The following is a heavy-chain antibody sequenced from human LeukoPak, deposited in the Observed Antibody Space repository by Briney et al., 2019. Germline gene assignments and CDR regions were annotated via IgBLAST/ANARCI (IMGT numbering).Heavy chain of an antibody. J-gene: IGHJ4*02. CDR3: AKDRHGYFDY. CDR2: INSDGSST. Sequence: GGSLRLSCAASGFTFSSYWMHWVRQVPGKGLVWVSRINSDGSSTSYADSVKGRFTISRDNAKNTLYVQMNSLRAEDTALYYCAKDRHGYFDYWGQGTLVTVSS. CDR1: GFTFSSYW. V-gene: IGHV3-74*01.